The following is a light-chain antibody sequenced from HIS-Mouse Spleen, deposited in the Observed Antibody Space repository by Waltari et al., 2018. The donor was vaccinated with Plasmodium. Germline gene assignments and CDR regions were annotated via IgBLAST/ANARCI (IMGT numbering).Light chain of an antibody. Sequence: SYELTQPPSVSVSPGQTARITCSGDALPKKYAYWYQQKSGQAPVLVIYEDSKRPSGNPERCSGSSSGRRATLTISGAQVEDEADYYCYSTDSSGNHRVFGGGTKLTVL. CDR1: ALPKKY. CDR3: YSTDSSGNHRV. J-gene: IGLJ3*02. CDR2: EDS. V-gene: IGLV3-10*01.